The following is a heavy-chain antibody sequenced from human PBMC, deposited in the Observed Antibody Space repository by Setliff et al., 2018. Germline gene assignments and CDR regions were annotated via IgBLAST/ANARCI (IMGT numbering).Heavy chain of an antibody. Sequence: VASVKVSCKASGYTFTGYYMHWVRQAPGQGLEWMGWINPNSGGTNYAQKFQGWVTMTRDTSISTAYMELSRLRSDDTAVYYCARRRYYYDSSGYRWGGFYFDYWGQGTLVTVS. CDR3: ARRRYYYDSSGYRWGGFYFDY. CDR1: GYTFTGYY. V-gene: IGHV1-2*04. CDR2: INPNSGGT. J-gene: IGHJ4*02. D-gene: IGHD3-22*01.